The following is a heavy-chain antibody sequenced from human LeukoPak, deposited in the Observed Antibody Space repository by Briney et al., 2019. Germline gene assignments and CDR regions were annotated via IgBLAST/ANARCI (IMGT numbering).Heavy chain of an antibody. V-gene: IGHV1-18*04. Sequence: ASVKVSFKASGYTFSGYYIHWVRQAPGQGLEWMGWISAYNGNTNYAQKLQGRVTMTTDTSTSTAYMELRSLRSDDTAVYYCARGNSYGGNSGYNFDYWGQGTLVTVSS. CDR2: ISAYNGNT. CDR3: ARGNSYGGNSGYNFDY. J-gene: IGHJ4*02. CDR1: GYTFSGYY. D-gene: IGHD4-23*01.